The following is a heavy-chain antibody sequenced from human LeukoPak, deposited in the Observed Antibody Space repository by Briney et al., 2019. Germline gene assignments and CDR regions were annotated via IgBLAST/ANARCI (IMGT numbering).Heavy chain of an antibody. CDR3: ARVRGTALVNMYFDY. CDR1: GFTFTSHS. Sequence: GGSLRLSCATSGFTFTSHSMNWVRQAPGKGLEWVSFITSSSTTIYYADSVKGRFTISRDNAKNSLYLQMNSLRDEDTAVYYCARVRGTALVNMYFDYWSQGTLVTVSS. V-gene: IGHV3-48*02. D-gene: IGHD2-21*02. J-gene: IGHJ4*02. CDR2: ITSSSTTI.